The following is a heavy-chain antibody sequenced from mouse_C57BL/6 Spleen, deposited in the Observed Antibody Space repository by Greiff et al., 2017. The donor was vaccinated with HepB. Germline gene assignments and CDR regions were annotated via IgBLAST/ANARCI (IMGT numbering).Heavy chain of an antibody. Sequence: EVKLMESGGGLVKPGGSLKLSCAASGFTFSSYTMSWVRQTPEKRLEWVATISGGGGNTYYPDSVKGRFTISRDNAKNTLYLQMSSLRSEDTALYYCARVYYGSSYSYYFDYWGQGTTLTVSS. CDR2: ISGGGGNT. CDR3: ARVYYGSSYSYYFDY. V-gene: IGHV5-9*01. J-gene: IGHJ2*01. CDR1: GFTFSSYT. D-gene: IGHD1-1*01.